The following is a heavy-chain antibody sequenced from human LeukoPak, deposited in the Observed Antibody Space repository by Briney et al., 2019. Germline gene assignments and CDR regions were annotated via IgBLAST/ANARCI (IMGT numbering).Heavy chain of an antibody. D-gene: IGHD2-8*01. Sequence: RGSPSLSCAASEFTFSTYAMHWVRQAPGKGLEWVAVISSAGNNKYYADSVKGRFTISRDNSKTTLYLQMNSQRAEDTAVYYCAMDRTGCRGYCTSHIPRGCQHCGRDPLLTVSS. V-gene: IGHV3-30*04. CDR3: AMDRTGCRGYCTSHIPRGCQH. CDR1: EFTFSTYA. CDR2: ISSAGNNK. J-gene: IGHJ1*01.